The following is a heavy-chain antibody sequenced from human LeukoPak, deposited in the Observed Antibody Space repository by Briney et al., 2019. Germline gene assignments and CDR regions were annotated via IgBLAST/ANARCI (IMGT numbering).Heavy chain of an antibody. CDR2: IYTSGST. Sequence: SETLSLTCTVSGGSISSGSYYWSWIRQPAGKGLEWIGRIYTSGSTNYNPSLKSRVTISVDMSKNQFSLKLSYVTAADTAVYYCARASGAYSSGWYGELDWFDPWGQGTLVTVSS. CDR3: ARASGAYSSGWYGELDWFDP. V-gene: IGHV4-61*02. J-gene: IGHJ5*02. D-gene: IGHD6-19*01. CDR1: GGSISSGSYY.